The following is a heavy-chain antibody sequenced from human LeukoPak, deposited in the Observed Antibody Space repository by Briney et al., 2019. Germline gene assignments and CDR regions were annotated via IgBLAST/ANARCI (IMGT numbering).Heavy chain of an antibody. V-gene: IGHV3-30*04. CDR3: ASTNYNWNDPYFDY. D-gene: IGHD1-20*01. CDR2: ISYDGSNK. CDR1: GFTFSSYA. Sequence: PGGSLRLSCAASGFTFSSYAMHWVRQAPGKGLEWVAVISYDGSNKYYADSVKGRFTISRDNSKNTLYLQMNSLRAEDTAVYYCASTNYNWNDPYFDYWGQGTLVTVSS. J-gene: IGHJ4*02.